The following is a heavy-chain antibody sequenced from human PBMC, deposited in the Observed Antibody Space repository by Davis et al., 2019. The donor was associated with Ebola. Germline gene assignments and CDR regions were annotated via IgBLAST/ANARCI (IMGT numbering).Heavy chain of an antibody. V-gene: IGHV4-34*01. D-gene: IGHD3-10*01. CDR1: GGSFSGYY. CDR2: INHSGST. CDR3: ARGGSGGYGMDV. Sequence: SETLSLTCAVYGGSFSGYYWSWIRQPPGKGLEWIGEINHSGSTNYNPSLKSRVTISVDTSKNQFSLKLSSVTAADTAVYYGARGGSGGYGMDVWGQGTTVTVSS. J-gene: IGHJ6*02.